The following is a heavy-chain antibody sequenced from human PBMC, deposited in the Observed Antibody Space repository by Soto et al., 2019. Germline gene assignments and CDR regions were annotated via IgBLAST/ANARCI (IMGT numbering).Heavy chain of an antibody. V-gene: IGHV4-31*03. CDR3: ARDQRGRLNWFDP. CDR1: GGSISSGGYY. CDR2: IYYSGST. D-gene: IGHD1-1*01. J-gene: IGHJ5*02. Sequence: SETLSLTCTVSGGSISSGGYYWSWIRQHPGKGLEWIGYIYYSGSTYYNPSLKSRVTISVDTSKNQFSLKLSSVTAADTAVYYCARDQRGRLNWFDPWGQGTLVTVSS.